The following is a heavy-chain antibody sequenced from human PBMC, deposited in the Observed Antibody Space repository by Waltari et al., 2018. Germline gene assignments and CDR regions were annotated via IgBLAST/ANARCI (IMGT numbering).Heavy chain of an antibody. J-gene: IGHJ5*02. Sequence: QVQLQESGPGLVKPSETLSLTCTVSGGSISSYYWSWIRQPPGKGLEWIGYIYYSGSSNYNPSLKSRVTISVDTSKNQFSLKLSSVTAADTAVYYCARGHSSSWYGWFDPWGQGTLVTVSS. V-gene: IGHV4-59*01. CDR3: ARGHSSSWYGWFDP. D-gene: IGHD6-13*01. CDR2: IYYSGSS. CDR1: GGSISSYY.